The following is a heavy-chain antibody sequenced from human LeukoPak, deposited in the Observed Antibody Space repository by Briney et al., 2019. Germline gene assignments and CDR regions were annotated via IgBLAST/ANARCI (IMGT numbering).Heavy chain of an antibody. D-gene: IGHD3-10*01. CDR2: IYSGGST. CDR1: GFTFSSYW. V-gene: IGHV3-66*01. CDR3: SRGGNQYYFDY. J-gene: IGHJ4*02. Sequence: PGGSLRLSCAASGFTFSSYWMSWVRQAPGKGLEWVSVIYSGGSTYYADSVKGRFTISRDNSKNTLYLQMNSLRVEDTAVYYCSRGGNQYYFDYWGQGTLVTVSS.